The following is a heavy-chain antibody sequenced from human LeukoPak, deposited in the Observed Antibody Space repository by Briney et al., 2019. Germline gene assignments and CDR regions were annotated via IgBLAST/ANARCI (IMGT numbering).Heavy chain of an antibody. J-gene: IGHJ4*02. D-gene: IGHD6-6*01. V-gene: IGHV3-7*01. Sequence: PGGSLRLSCAASGFTFSSYWMGWVRQAPGKGLEWVANIKQDGSEKYYVDSVKGRFTISRDNAKNSLYLQMNSLRAEDTAVYYCARIEYSSSSGNDYWGQGTLVTVSS. CDR1: GFTFSSYW. CDR3: ARIEYSSSSGNDY. CDR2: IKQDGSEK.